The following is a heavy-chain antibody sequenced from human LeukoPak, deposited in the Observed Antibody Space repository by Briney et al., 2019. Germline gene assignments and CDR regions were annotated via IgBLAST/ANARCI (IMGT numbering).Heavy chain of an antibody. CDR2: INSDGSTT. J-gene: IGHJ6*03. CDR1: GLTFSVFY. Sequence: GGSLRLSCAASGLTFSVFYMHWVRQVPGKGLVWVSRINSDGSTTNYADSVKGRFTISRDNAKNTLYLQMNDLRAEDTAVYYCARDDYDFWVGYYLMDVWGKGPTVIVFS. V-gene: IGHV3-74*01. D-gene: IGHD3-3*01. CDR3: ARDDYDFWVGYYLMDV.